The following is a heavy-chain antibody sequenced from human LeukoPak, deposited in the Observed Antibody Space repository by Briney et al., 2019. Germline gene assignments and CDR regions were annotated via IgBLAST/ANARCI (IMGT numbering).Heavy chain of an antibody. CDR1: GYTFTGYY. V-gene: IGHV1-2*02. Sequence: ASVKVSCKASGYTFTGYYMHWVRQAPGQGLEWMGWINPNSGGTNYAQKFQGRVTMTRDTSISTAYMELSRLRSDDTAVYYCARVPPAVAAQDYWGQGTLVTVSS. CDR2: INPNSGGT. D-gene: IGHD2-15*01. J-gene: IGHJ4*02. CDR3: ARVPPAVAAQDY.